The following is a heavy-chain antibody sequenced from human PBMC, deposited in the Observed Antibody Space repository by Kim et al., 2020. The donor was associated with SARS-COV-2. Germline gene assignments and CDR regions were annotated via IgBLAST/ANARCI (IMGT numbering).Heavy chain of an antibody. CDR3: AKGDYTRWGLFDY. CDR1: GFASSSKS. Sequence: GGSLRLSCVASGFASSSKSMSWVRQAPGKGLEWVSTVSDSGGTTYYANSVKGRFTISRDNSKNTLYLQMNSLGAEDTALYYCAKGDYTRWGLFDYWGQGTLVTVSS. V-gene: IGHV3-23*01. CDR2: VSDSGGTT. J-gene: IGHJ4*02. D-gene: IGHD2-21*02.